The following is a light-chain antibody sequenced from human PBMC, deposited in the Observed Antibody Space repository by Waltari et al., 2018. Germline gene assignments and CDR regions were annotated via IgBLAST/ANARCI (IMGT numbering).Light chain of an antibody. V-gene: IGLV1-47*01. CDR3: AAWYASLSGRV. J-gene: IGLJ3*02. CDR1: STNIGSHS. Sequence: QSVLTQPPSASGTPGQRVTISCSGSSTNIGSHSVYWYQQHPGTAPTLLIYRNNQRPSGVPDRFSGSKSGTSASLAISGLRSEDEADYYCAAWYASLSGRVFGGGTKLTVL. CDR2: RNN.